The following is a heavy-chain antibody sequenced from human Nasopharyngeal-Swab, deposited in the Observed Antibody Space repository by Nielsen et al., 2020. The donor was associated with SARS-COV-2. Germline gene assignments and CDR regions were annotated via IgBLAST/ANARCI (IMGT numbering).Heavy chain of an antibody. V-gene: IGHV3-21*01. J-gene: IGHJ6*03. CDR3: ARDRGYCSSTSCHYYYYYMDV. D-gene: IGHD2-2*01. Sequence: VRQAPGKGLEWVSSISSSRSYIYYADSVKGRFTISRDNVKNSLYLQMNSLRAEDTAVYYCARDRGYCSSTSCHYYYYYMDVWGKGTTVTVSS. CDR2: ISSSRSYI.